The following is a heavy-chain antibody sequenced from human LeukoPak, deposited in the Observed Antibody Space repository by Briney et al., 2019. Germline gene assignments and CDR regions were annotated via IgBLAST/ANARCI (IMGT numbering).Heavy chain of an antibody. CDR3: ARDCDSSWYPVRSEYYYYMDV. CDR2: IYTSGST. CDR1: GGSISSYY. D-gene: IGHD6-13*01. J-gene: IGHJ6*03. V-gene: IGHV4-4*07. Sequence: PSETLSLTCTVSGGSISSYYWSWIRQPAGKGLEWIGRIYTSGSTNYNPSLKSRVTMSEETSKNQFSLKLSSVTAADTAVYYCARDCDSSWYPVRSEYYYYMDVWGKGTTVTISS.